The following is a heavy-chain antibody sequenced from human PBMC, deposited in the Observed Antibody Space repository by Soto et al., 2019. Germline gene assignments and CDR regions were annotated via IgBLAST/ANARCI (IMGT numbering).Heavy chain of an antibody. D-gene: IGHD6-13*01. J-gene: IGHJ5*02. CDR2: IYPGDSDT. Sequence: GESLTISCTCSGYSFTRYWIGWVRQMPGKGLEWMGIIYPGDSDTRYSPSFQGQVTISADKSISTAYLQWSSLKASDTAMYYCARQAIAAAGNWFDPWGQGTLVTVSS. V-gene: IGHV5-51*01. CDR3: ARQAIAAAGNWFDP. CDR1: GYSFTRYW.